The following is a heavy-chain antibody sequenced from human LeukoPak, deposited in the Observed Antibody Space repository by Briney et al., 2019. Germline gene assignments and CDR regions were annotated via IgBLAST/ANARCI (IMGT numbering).Heavy chain of an antibody. Sequence: GGSLRLSCAASGFTFDDYAMHWVRQAPGKGLEWVSGISWNSGSIGYADSVKGRFTISRDNAKNSLYLQMNSLRAEDMALYYCAKEAMVRGVIKYYFDYWGQGTLVTVSS. CDR2: ISWNSGSI. V-gene: IGHV3-9*03. CDR3: AKEAMVRGVIKYYFDY. D-gene: IGHD3-10*01. J-gene: IGHJ4*02. CDR1: GFTFDDYA.